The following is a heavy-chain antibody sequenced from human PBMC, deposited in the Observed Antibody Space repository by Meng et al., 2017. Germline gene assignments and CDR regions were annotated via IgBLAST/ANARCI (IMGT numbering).Heavy chain of an antibody. D-gene: IGHD2-8*01. CDR3: ARIYPDPSYLPRVYYFDY. V-gene: IGHV4-61*01. J-gene: IGHJ4*02. Sequence: QVQPEGSGPGRVRPSETLSLTCTVSGGSVSSGSYYWSWIRQPPGKGLEWIGYIYYGESTNYNPSLKSRVTISVDTSKNQFSLKLTSVTAADTAVYYCARIYPDPSYLPRVYYFDYWGQGILVTVSS. CDR2: IYYGEST. CDR1: GGSVSSGSYY.